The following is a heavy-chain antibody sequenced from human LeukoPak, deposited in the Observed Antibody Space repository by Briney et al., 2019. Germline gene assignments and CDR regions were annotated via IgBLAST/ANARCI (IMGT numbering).Heavy chain of an antibody. D-gene: IGHD3-3*02. CDR1: GYTFTSYD. CDR2: MNPNSGNT. CDR3: ARGRAPAGINYYGMDV. V-gene: IGHV1-8*01. J-gene: IGHJ6*02. Sequence: ASVKVSCKASGYTFTSYDINWVQQATGQGLEWMGWMNPNSGNTGYAQKFQGRVTMTRNTSISTAYMELSSLRSEDTAVYYCARGRAPAGINYYGMDVWGQGTTVTVSS.